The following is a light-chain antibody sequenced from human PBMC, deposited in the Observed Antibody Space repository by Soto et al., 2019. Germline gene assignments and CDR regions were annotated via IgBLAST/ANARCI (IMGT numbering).Light chain of an antibody. Sequence: EIQMTQSPSSLSASVGDRVTITCRASQSVGNYLNWYQQKPGKAPKLLIFAASSFQSGVPSRFSGSGSGTDFTLTISSLQPEDFATYYCQQSFSSPWTFGQGTKVEIK. J-gene: IGKJ1*01. V-gene: IGKV1-39*01. CDR1: QSVGNY. CDR3: QQSFSSPWT. CDR2: AAS.